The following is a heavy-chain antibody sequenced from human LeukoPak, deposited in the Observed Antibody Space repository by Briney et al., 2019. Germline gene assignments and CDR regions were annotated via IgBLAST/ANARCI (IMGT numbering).Heavy chain of an antibody. CDR3: ARHLDDSSGYYYRTMNYFDY. J-gene: IGHJ4*02. D-gene: IGHD3-22*01. Sequence: GESLKISCQGSGYSFTTYRIGWVRQMPGKGLEWMGVVSPGDSDTRYSPSFQGQVTISADKSISTAYLQWSSLKASDTAMYYCARHLDDSSGYYYRTMNYFDYWGQGTLVTVSS. CDR1: GYSFTTYR. V-gene: IGHV5-51*01. CDR2: VSPGDSDT.